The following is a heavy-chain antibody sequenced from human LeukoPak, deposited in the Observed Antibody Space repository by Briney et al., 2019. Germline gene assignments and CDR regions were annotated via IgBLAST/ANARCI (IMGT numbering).Heavy chain of an antibody. Sequence: PSETLSLTCTVSGGSISSYYWSWIRQPAGKGLEWIGEINHSGSTNYNPSLKSRVTISVVTSKNQFSLKLSSVTAADTAVYYCARGGVVATTEGAFDYWGQGTLVTVSS. CDR2: INHSGST. J-gene: IGHJ4*02. CDR3: ARGGVVATTEGAFDY. V-gene: IGHV4-34*01. D-gene: IGHD5-12*01. CDR1: GGSISSYY.